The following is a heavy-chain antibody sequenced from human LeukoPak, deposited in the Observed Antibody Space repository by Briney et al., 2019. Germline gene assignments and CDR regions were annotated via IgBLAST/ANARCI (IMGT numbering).Heavy chain of an antibody. D-gene: IGHD4-23*01. CDR2: MNPNSGNT. CDR3: AREVGYGGNGFRFAESNNWFDP. CDR1: GYTFTSYD. J-gene: IGHJ5*02. V-gene: IGHV1-8*01. Sequence: ASVKVSCKASGYTFTSYDINWVRQATGQGLEWMGWMNPNSGNTGYAQKFQGGVTMTRNTSISTAYMELSSLRSEDTAVYYCAREVGYGGNGFRFAESNNWFDPWGQGTLVTVSS.